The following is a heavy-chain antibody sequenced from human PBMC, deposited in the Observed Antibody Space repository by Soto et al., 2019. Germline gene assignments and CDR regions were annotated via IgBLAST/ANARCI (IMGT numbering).Heavy chain of an antibody. J-gene: IGHJ4*02. CDR3: VKLTDY. D-gene: IGHD3-9*01. CDR1: GFTFSSYD. CDR2: ISPNGGST. Sequence: PGGSLRVSCSASGFTFSSYDVHWVRQAPGKGLEFVAGISPNGGSTFYADSVKGRSTISRDNSKNTLYLQMSSLRPDDTALYYCVKLTDYWGQGTLVTVSS. V-gene: IGHV3-64D*06.